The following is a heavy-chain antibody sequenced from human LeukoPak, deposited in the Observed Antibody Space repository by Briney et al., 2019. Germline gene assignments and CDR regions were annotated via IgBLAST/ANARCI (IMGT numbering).Heavy chain of an antibody. V-gene: IGHV4-59*01. CDR3: ARARAYYDFWRPNNHYYMDV. J-gene: IGHJ6*03. CDR2: IYYSGST. CDR1: GGSISSYY. Sequence: SETLSLTCTVSGGSISSYYWSWIRQPPGKGLEWIGYIYYSGSTNYNPSLKSRVTISVDTSKNQFSLKLSSVTAADTAVYYCARARAYYDFWRPNNHYYMDVWGKGTTVTVSS. D-gene: IGHD3-3*01.